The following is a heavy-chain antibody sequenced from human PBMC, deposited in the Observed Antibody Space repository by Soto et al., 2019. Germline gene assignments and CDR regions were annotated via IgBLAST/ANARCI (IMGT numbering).Heavy chain of an antibody. Sequence: SETLSLTCTVSGGSISSSSYYWGWIRQPPGKGLEWIGSIYYSGSTYYNPSLKSRVTISVDTSKNQFSLKLSSVTAADMAVYYFASVRVRYCSGGSCNYNWFDPWGQGTLVTVSS. CDR2: IYYSGST. J-gene: IGHJ5*02. CDR1: GGSISSSSYY. CDR3: ASVRVRYCSGGSCNYNWFDP. D-gene: IGHD2-15*01. V-gene: IGHV4-39*01.